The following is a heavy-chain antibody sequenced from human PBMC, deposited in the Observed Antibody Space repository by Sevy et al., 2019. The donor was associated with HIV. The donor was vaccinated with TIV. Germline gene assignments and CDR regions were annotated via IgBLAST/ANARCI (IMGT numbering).Heavy chain of an antibody. V-gene: IGHV1-24*01. Sequence: ASVKVSCKVSGYTLTELSMHWVRQAPGKGLEWMGGFDPEDGEKIYAQKFQGRVTMTEDTSTETAYMELNSLRSEDTAVYYCATASRPWTTVTTMTWDYWGQGTLVTVSS. CDR2: FDPEDGEK. D-gene: IGHD4-17*01. J-gene: IGHJ4*02. CDR3: ATASRPWTTVTTMTWDY. CDR1: GYTLTELS.